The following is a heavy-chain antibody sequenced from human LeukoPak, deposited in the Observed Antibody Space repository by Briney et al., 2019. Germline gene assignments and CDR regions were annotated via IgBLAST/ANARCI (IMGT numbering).Heavy chain of an antibody. CDR2: ISGSGYTT. D-gene: IGHD2-2*01. CDR1: GFTFSNFA. J-gene: IGHJ4*02. V-gene: IGHV3-23*01. CDR3: AKSGPYCGSTTCNYFDY. Sequence: QPGGSLRLSCAASGFTFSNFALTWVRQAPGKGLEWVSSISGSGYTTHYADSVKGRFTISRDNSKNALFLQVNSLRAEDTAVYYCAKSGPYCGSTTCNYFDYWGQGTLVTVSS.